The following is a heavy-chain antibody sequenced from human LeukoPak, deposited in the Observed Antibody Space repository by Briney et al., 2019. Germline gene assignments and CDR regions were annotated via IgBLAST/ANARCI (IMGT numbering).Heavy chain of an antibody. D-gene: IGHD3-9*01. V-gene: IGHV4-59*12. CDR2: IYYSGST. CDR1: GGSISSYY. CDR3: ARVGYPYYDILTGYHHYYYYMDV. J-gene: IGHJ6*03. Sequence: SETLSLTCTVSGGSISSYYWSWIRQPPGKGLEWIGYIYYSGSTNYNPSLKSRVTISVDTSKNQFSLKLSSVTAADTAVYYCARVGYPYYDILTGYHHYYYYMDVWGKGTTVTVSS.